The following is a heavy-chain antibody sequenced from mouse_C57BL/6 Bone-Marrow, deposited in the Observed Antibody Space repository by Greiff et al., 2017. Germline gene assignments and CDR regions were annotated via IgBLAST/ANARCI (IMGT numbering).Heavy chain of an antibody. Sequence: VQLQQSGAELVKPGASVKLSCKASGYTFTSYWMQWVKQRPGQGLEWIGEIDPSDSYTNYNQKFKGKATLTVDTSSSTAYMQLSSLTSEDSAVYYCARDGSPFFDYWGQGTTLTGSS. D-gene: IGHD1-1*01. J-gene: IGHJ2*01. CDR1: GYTFTSYW. CDR2: IDPSDSYT. V-gene: IGHV1-50*01. CDR3: ARDGSPFFDY.